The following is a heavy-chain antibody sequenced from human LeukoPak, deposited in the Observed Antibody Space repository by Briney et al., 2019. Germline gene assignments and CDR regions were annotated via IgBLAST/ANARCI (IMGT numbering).Heavy chain of an antibody. Sequence: SETLSLTCSVSGGSISSYYWSWIRQPAGKGLEWIGHIYTSGSTYYNPSLKSRVTMSVDTSKNQLSLKLSSVTAADTAMYYCARDKTQGYYYYNYVDVWGKGTTVTVSS. V-gene: IGHV4-4*07. CDR1: GGSISSYY. J-gene: IGHJ6*03. CDR3: ARDKTQGYYYYNYVDV. CDR2: IYTSGST.